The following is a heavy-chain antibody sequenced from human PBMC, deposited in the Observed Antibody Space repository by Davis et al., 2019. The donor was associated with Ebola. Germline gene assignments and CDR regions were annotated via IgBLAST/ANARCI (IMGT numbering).Heavy chain of an antibody. CDR2: IYHSGST. CDR1: GGSISSSNW. CDR3: ARARRYTARQDAFDI. J-gene: IGHJ3*02. V-gene: IGHV4-4*02. D-gene: IGHD1-14*01. Sequence: SETLSLTCAVSGGSISSSNWWSWVRQPPGKGLEWIGEIYHSGSTNYNPSLKSRVTISVDKSKNQFSLKLSSVTAADTAVYFCARARRYTARQDAFDIWGQGTVVIVSS.